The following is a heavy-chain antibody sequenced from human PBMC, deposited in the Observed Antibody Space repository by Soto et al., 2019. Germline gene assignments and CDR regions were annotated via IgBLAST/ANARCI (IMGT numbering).Heavy chain of an antibody. V-gene: IGHV3-23*01. Sequence: GGSLRLSCAASGVTFSSYAMRWVRQAPGKGLEWVSLVSATAGTTYYTDSVKGRFTISRDNSRNTVYLQMNSLRADDTAVYYCAKDRLAGGFDYWGQGTLVTVSS. CDR2: VSATAGTT. CDR1: GVTFSSYA. CDR3: AKDRLAGGFDY. J-gene: IGHJ4*02. D-gene: IGHD3-16*01.